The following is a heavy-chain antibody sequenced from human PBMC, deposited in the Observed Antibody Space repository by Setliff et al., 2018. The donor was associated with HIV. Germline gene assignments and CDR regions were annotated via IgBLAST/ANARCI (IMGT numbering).Heavy chain of an antibody. V-gene: IGHV3-23*01. Sequence: GGSLRLSCAASGFTFSDYTMSWVRQAPGKGLEWVSSISYNGGTTYYADSVKGRFTISRDNFKNTLYLQMDSLRAEDTALYYCAKERLYGSGRAFDYWGQGTLVTVSS. CDR1: GFTFSDYT. CDR3: AKERLYGSGRAFDY. CDR2: ISYNGGTT. J-gene: IGHJ4*02. D-gene: IGHD3-10*01.